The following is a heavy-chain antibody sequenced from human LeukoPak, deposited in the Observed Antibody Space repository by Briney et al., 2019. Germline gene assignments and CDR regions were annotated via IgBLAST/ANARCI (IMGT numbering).Heavy chain of an antibody. V-gene: IGHV4-59*08. Sequence: PSETLTLTCTVSGGSISSYYWSWIRQPPGKGLEWIGSMYYSGSTNYKPSLKSRVTISVDTSKNQFSLKLSSVTAADTAVYYCARHAYYYDRSGSYEAFDIWGQGTMVTVSS. J-gene: IGHJ3*02. CDR1: GGSISSYY. D-gene: IGHD3-22*01. CDR2: MYYSGST. CDR3: ARHAYYYDRSGSYEAFDI.